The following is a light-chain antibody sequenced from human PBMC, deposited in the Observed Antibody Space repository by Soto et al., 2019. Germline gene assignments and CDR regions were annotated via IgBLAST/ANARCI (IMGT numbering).Light chain of an antibody. J-gene: IGLJ3*02. CDR3: SSSSSSSTRV. CDR2: GVS. CDR1: SSDVGGYNY. Sequence: QSVLTQPASVSGSPGQSITISCTGTSSDVGGYNYVSWYQQHPGKVPKLMIYGVSNRPSGVSNRFSGSKSGNTASLTISGLQAEDEADYYRSSSSSSSTRVFGGGTQLTVL. V-gene: IGLV2-14*01.